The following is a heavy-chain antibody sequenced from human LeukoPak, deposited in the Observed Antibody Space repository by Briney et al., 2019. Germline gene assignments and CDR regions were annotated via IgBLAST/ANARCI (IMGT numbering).Heavy chain of an antibody. V-gene: IGHV4-30-4*01. J-gene: IGHJ5*02. D-gene: IGHD3-22*01. CDR2: IYYSGST. CDR1: AGSISSGDYY. CDR3: ARGRYYYDSSGYYPNWFDP. Sequence: SETLSLTCTVSAGSISSGDYYWSWIRQPPGKGLEWIGYIYYSGSTYYNPSLKSRVTISVDTSKHQFSLKLSSVTAADTAVYYCARGRYYYDSSGYYPNWFDPWGQGTLVTVSS.